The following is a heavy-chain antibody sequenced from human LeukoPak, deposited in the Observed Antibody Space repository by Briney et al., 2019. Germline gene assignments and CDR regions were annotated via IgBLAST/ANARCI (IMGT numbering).Heavy chain of an antibody. Sequence: PGGSLRLSCAASGFTFSSYAMSWVRQAPGKGLEWVSAISGSANSTYYADFVKGRFTISRDNSKNTLYLQMNSLRAEDTAVYYCAKDHENWIQLWLPNWFDPRGQGTLVSVSS. V-gene: IGHV3-23*01. D-gene: IGHD5-18*01. CDR2: ISGSANST. CDR3: AKDHENWIQLWLPNWFDP. J-gene: IGHJ5*02. CDR1: GFTFSSYA.